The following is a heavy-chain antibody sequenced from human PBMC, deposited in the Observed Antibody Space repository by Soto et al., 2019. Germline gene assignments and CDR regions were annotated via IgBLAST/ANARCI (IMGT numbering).Heavy chain of an antibody. V-gene: IGHV1-69*06. Sequence: QVQLVQSGAEVKKPGSSVKVSCKASGGTFSSYAISWVRQAPGQGLEWMGGVIPSFGTANYAQKFQGTVTITADKTTSVAYMELRSLRSEDMAVYYCAGGRGITTHYASCGYYYYFDYWGQGALVTVSS. J-gene: IGHJ4*02. CDR2: VIPSFGTA. D-gene: IGHD3-22*01. CDR3: AGGRGITTHYASCGYYYYFDY. CDR1: GGTFSSYA.